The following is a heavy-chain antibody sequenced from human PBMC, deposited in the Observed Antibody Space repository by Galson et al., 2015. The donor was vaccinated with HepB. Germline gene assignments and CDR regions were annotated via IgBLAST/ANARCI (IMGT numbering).Heavy chain of an antibody. V-gene: IGHV3-48*01. D-gene: IGHD3-22*01. CDR3: ATAPLYDSSGYCGSTRDGCYFDY. J-gene: IGHJ4*02. Sequence: SLRLSCAASGFTFSSYSMNWVRQAPGKGLEWVSYISSSSSTIYYADSVKGRFTISRDNAKNSLYLQMNSLRAEDTAVYYCATAPLYDSSGYCGSTRDGCYFDYWGQGTLVTVSS. CDR2: ISSSSSTI. CDR1: GFTFSSYS.